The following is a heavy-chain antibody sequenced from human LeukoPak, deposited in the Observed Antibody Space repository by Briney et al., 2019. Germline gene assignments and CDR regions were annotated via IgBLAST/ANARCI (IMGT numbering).Heavy chain of an antibody. CDR3: ARVRNIAALDY. D-gene: IGHD6-6*01. CDR1: GGSISPYY. J-gene: IGHJ4*02. V-gene: IGHV4-59*01. Sequence: PSETLSLTCSVSGGSISPYYWSWIRQPPGKGLEWIGYIYYSGSTNYNPSLTSRVTISVDTSKNQFSLKLSAVTAADTAVYYCARVRNIAALDYWGQGTLVTVSS. CDR2: IYYSGST.